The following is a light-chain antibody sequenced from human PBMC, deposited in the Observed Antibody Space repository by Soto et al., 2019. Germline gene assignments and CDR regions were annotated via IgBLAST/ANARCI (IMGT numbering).Light chain of an antibody. CDR2: EVS. CDR1: TSDVGHNY. CDR3: SSYTSSGV. V-gene: IGLV2-14*01. Sequence: QSVLTQPASVSGSPGQSITISCTGTTSDVGHNYVSWYQQHAGKVPKLIIYEVSNRPSGVSTRFSGSKSGNTASLTISGLQAEDEADYYCSSYTSSGVFGGGTKLTV. J-gene: IGLJ3*02.